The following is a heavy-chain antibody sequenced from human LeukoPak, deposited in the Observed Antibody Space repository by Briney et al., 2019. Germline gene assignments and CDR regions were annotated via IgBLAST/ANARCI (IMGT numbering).Heavy chain of an antibody. Sequence: SETLSLTCTVSGGSISSGGYYWSRIRQHPGKGLLWIGYIYYSGSTYYNPSLKSRVTISVDTSKNQFSLKLSSVTAADTAVYYCARSFSTSCYSPGFWGQGTLVTVSS. CDR3: ARSFSTSCYSPGF. CDR1: GGSISSGGYY. D-gene: IGHD2-2*01. J-gene: IGHJ4*02. CDR2: IYYSGST. V-gene: IGHV4-31*03.